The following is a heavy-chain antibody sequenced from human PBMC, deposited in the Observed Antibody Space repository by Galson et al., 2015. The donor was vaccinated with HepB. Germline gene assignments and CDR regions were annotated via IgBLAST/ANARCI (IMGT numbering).Heavy chain of an antibody. CDR2: ISSSGDWT. V-gene: IGHV3-23*01. J-gene: IGHJ4*02. CDR3: AKVDGGNPDY. CDR1: GFMSSTYA. Sequence: SLRLSCAASGFMSSTYAMMWVRQAPGKGLEWVSGISSSGDWTYYADSVRGRFTISRDKSKNTVYLETNSLRADDTAVYYCAKVDGGNPDYWGQGTLVTVSS. D-gene: IGHD4-23*01.